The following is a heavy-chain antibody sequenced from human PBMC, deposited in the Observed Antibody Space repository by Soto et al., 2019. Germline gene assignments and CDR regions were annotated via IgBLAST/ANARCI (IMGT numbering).Heavy chain of an antibody. CDR3: ARRQSSSWYGL. CDR1: GGSISSSSYY. V-gene: IGHV4-39*01. Sequence: SETLSLTCTVSGGSISSSSYYWGWIRQPPGKGLEWIGSIYYSGSTYYTPSLKSRVTISVDTSKNQFSLKLSSVTAADTAVYYCARRQSSSWYGLWGQGTLVTVSS. J-gene: IGHJ4*02. D-gene: IGHD6-13*01. CDR2: IYYSGST.